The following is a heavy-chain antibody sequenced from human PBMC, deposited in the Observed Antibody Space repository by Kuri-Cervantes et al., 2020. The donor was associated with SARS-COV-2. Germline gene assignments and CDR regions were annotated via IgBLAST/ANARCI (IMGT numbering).Heavy chain of an antibody. D-gene: IGHD3-22*01. CDR1: GYTFTGYY. CDR3: SRLNSFRRLVVISQGGAFEI. Sequence: ASVKDSCKASGYTFTGYYMNWVRQAPGQGLEWMGWINPNSGGTNYAQKYQGWVTMTRDKSISTAYMELSRLRTDDTAVYYCSRLNSFRRLVVISQGGAFEIWGQGTMVTVSS. CDR2: INPNSGGT. J-gene: IGHJ3*02. V-gene: IGHV1-2*04.